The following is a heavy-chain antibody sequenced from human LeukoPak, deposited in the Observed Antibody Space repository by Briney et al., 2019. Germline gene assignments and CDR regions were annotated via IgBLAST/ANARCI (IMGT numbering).Heavy chain of an antibody. CDR3: AKDPHDYGGNSFSYYFDY. J-gene: IGHJ4*02. CDR1: GFTVSSNY. CDR2: ISGSGGST. V-gene: IGHV3-23*01. Sequence: PGGSLRLSCAASGFTVSSNYMSWVRQAPGKGLEWVSAISGSGGSTYYADSVKGRFTISRDNSKNTLYLQMNSLRAEDTAVYYCAKDPHDYGGNSFSYYFDYWGQGTLVTVSS. D-gene: IGHD4-23*01.